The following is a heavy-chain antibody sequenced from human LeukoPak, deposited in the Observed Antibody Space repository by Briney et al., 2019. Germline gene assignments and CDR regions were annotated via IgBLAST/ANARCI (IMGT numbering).Heavy chain of an antibody. Sequence: GGSLRLSCAASGFIFSSYSMSWVRQAPGKGLEWVSSISSTSSTIYYADSVKGRFTISRDNAKNSLYLQMNSLRAEDTAVYYCARDRGYDPRDYWGQGTLVTVSS. CDR3: ARDRGYDPRDY. CDR1: GFIFSSYS. J-gene: IGHJ4*02. CDR2: ISSTSSTI. V-gene: IGHV3-48*04. D-gene: IGHD5-12*01.